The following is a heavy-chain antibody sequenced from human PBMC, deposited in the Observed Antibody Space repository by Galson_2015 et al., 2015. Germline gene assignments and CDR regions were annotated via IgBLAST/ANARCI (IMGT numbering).Heavy chain of an antibody. D-gene: IGHD3-10*01. Sequence: CAFSGDSVSSITAAWNWIRQSPSRGLEWLGRTYYRSKWFNDYAVSVKSRITINPDTFKNQFSLQLNSVTPEDTAVYYCARKFGENDNFDYWGQGTLVTVSS. J-gene: IGHJ4*02. V-gene: IGHV6-1*01. CDR2: TYYRSKWFN. CDR1: GDSVSSITAA. CDR3: ARKFGENDNFDY.